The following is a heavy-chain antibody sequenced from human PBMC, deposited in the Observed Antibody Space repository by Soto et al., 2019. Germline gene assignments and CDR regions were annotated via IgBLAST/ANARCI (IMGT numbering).Heavy chain of an antibody. J-gene: IGHJ6*02. V-gene: IGHV3-53*01. CDR3: ARDCGVYDYGDYGCYYYGMDV. Sequence: PGGSLRLSCAASGFTVSSNYMSWVRQAPGKGLEWVSVIYSGGSTYYADSVKGRFTISRDNSKNTLYLQMNSLRAEDTAVYYCARDCGVYDYGDYGCYYYGMDVWGQGTTVTVSS. CDR1: GFTVSSNY. D-gene: IGHD4-17*01. CDR2: IYSGGST.